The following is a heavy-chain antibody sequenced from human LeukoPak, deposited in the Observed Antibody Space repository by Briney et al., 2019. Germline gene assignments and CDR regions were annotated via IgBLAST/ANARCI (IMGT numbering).Heavy chain of an antibody. CDR1: GGTFSNYA. CDR2: IIPIFGTA. V-gene: IGHV1-69*13. D-gene: IGHD2-21*02. J-gene: IGHJ6*02. CDR3: AIAYCGGDCYTDYYYGMDV. Sequence: ASVKVSCMASGGTFSNYAISWVRQAPGQGLEWMGGIIPIFGTASYAQKFQGRVTITADESTSTAYMELSSLRSEDTAVYYCAIAYCGGDCYTDYYYGMDVWGQGTTVTVSS.